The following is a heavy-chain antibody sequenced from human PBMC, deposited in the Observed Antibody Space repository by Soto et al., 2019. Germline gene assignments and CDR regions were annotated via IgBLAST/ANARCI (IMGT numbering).Heavy chain of an antibody. V-gene: IGHV3-7*01. CDR2: IKQDGSQN. CDR3: ARDHINGWKFDY. D-gene: IGHD6-19*01. J-gene: IGHJ4*02. Sequence: WGSMRIGCAASGFTVSNYGMSWVRQAPGKGLEWVANIKQDGSQNYYVDSVKGRFTTSRDNTKNSFYLQMNSLRAEDTAVYYCARDHINGWKFDYWGRGTLVTVSS. CDR1: GFTVSNYG.